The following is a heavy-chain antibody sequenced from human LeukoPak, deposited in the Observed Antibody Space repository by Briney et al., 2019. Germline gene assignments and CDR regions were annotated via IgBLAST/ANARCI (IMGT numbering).Heavy chain of an antibody. V-gene: IGHV3-72*01. CDR3: ARGFHSFDI. J-gene: IGHJ3*02. CDR2: SRNRANSYST. CDR1: GFIFSDHY. Sequence: PGGSLSLSCAASGFIFSDHYMDWVRQAPGKGLEWVARSRNRANSYSTVYAASVQGRFTISRDESKNSLYLQMNSLITEDTAVYFCARGFHSFDIWGQGTTVTVSS.